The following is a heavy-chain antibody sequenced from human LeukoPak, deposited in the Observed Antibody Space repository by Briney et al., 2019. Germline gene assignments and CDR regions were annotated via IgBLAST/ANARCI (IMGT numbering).Heavy chain of an antibody. Sequence: GGSLRLSCAASGFTFSSYSMNWVRQAPGKGLEWVSSISSSSSCIYYADSVKGRFTISRDNAKNSLYLQMNSLRAEDTAVYYCATHRVTYYYDSNAFDIWGQGTMVTVSS. CDR2: ISSSSSCI. J-gene: IGHJ3*02. CDR1: GFTFSSYS. CDR3: ATHRVTYYYDSNAFDI. V-gene: IGHV3-21*01. D-gene: IGHD3-22*01.